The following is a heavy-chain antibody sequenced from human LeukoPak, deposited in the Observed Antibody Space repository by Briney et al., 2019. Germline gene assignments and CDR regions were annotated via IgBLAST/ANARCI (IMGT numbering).Heavy chain of an antibody. CDR2: LYHSGSS. V-gene: IGHV4-38-2*02. Sequence: SETLSLTCTVSGFSINSDYYWGWIRQPPGKGLEWIGSLYHSGSSYYNPSLKSRVTISVDTSRSQFSLKLNSVTAADTAVYYCAVLPAHWGQGTLVTVSS. CDR1: GFSINSDYY. J-gene: IGHJ4*02. D-gene: IGHD2/OR15-2a*01. CDR3: AVLPAH.